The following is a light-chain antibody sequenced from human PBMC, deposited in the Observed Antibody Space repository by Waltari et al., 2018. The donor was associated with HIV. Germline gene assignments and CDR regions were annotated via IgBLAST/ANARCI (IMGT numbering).Light chain of an antibody. J-gene: IGLJ2*01. Sequence: QSVLTQPPSVSGAPGQRVTIPCTGSSSNIGAGYEVHWYQQLPGPAPKVLVYDNTNRPSGVPDRFSGSKSGASASLGITGLQAEDEADYYCQSYDSSLRGVLFGGGTKLTVL. CDR3: QSYDSSLRGVL. CDR2: DNT. V-gene: IGLV1-40*01. CDR1: SSNIGAGYE.